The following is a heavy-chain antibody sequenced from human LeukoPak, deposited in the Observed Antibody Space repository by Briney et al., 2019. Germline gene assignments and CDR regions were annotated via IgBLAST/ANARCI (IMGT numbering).Heavy chain of an antibody. CDR2: INSDGSST. V-gene: IGHV3-74*01. Sequence: PGGSLRLSCAASGFTFSSYWMHWVRQAPGKGLVWVSRINSDGSSTSYADSVKGRFTISRDNAKNTLYLQMNSPRAEDTAVYYCARWGTSYDILTGYYWTDAFDIWGQGTMVTVSS. CDR3: ARWGTSYDILTGYYWTDAFDI. CDR1: GFTFSSYW. D-gene: IGHD3-9*01. J-gene: IGHJ3*02.